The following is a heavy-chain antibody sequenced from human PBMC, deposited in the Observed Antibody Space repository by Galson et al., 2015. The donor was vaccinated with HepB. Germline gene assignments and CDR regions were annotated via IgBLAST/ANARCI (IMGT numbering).Heavy chain of an antibody. J-gene: IGHJ3*02. CDR3: ARASAHSGDAFDI. D-gene: IGHD2-15*01. CDR1: GFTFSSYG. V-gene: IGHV3-33*01. Sequence: SLRLSCAASGFTFSSYGMHWVRQAPGKGLEWVAVIWYDGSNKYYADSVKGRFTISRDNSKNTLYLQMNSLRAEDTAVYYCARASAHSGDAFDIWGQGTMVTVSS. CDR2: IWYDGSNK.